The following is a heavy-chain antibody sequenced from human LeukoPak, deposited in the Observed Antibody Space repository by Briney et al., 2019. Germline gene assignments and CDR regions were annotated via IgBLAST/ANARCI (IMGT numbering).Heavy chain of an antibody. Sequence: RSGGSLRLSCAASGFTFSNAWMSWVRQAPGKGLGLVGRIKSKTDGGTTDYAAPVKGRFTISRDDSKNTLYLQMNSLKTEDTAVYYCGGELPPFDYWGQGTLVTVSS. CDR2: IKSKTDGGTT. J-gene: IGHJ4*02. D-gene: IGHD3-10*01. V-gene: IGHV3-15*01. CDR1: GFTFSNAW. CDR3: GGELPPFDY.